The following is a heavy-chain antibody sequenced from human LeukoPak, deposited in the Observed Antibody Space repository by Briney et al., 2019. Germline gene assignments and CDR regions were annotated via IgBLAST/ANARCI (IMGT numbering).Heavy chain of an antibody. CDR1: GFTFSSYW. CDR2: INSDGSST. CDR3: ARVSCTNGVCYGRRGAYYYYGMDV. D-gene: IGHD2-8*01. Sequence: GGSLRLSCAASGFTFSSYWMHWVRQAPGKGLVWVSRINSDGSSTSYADSVKGRFTISRDNAKNTLYLQMNSLRAEDTAAYYCARVSCTNGVCYGRRGAYYYYGMDVWGQGTTVTVSS. V-gene: IGHV3-74*01. J-gene: IGHJ6*02.